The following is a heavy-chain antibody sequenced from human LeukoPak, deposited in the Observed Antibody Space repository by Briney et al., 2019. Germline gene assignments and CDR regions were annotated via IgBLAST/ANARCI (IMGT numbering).Heavy chain of an antibody. D-gene: IGHD5-18*01. CDR1: GGSFSGYY. CDR3: ARARAAMGDAFDI. CDR2: INHSGST. Sequence: SETLSLTCAVYGGSFSGYYWSWIRQPPGKGLEWIGEINHSGSTNYNPSLKSRVTISVDTPKNQFSLKLSSMTAADTAVYYCARARAAMGDAFDIWGQGTMVTVSS. J-gene: IGHJ3*02. V-gene: IGHV4-34*01.